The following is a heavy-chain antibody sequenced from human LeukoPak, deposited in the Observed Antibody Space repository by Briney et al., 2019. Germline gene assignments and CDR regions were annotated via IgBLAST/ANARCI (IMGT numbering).Heavy chain of an antibody. V-gene: IGHV4-31*03. CDR3: ARVKLGYCGNDCYFDY. D-gene: IGHD2-21*02. J-gene: IGHJ4*02. CDR1: GGSISSGGYY. CDR2: IYYSGST. Sequence: DPSETLSLTCTVSGGSISSGGYYWSWIRQHPGKGLEWIGYIYYSGSTYYNPSLKSRVTISVDTSKNQFSLKLSSVTAADTAIYYCARVKLGYCGNDCYFDYWGQGTLVTVSS.